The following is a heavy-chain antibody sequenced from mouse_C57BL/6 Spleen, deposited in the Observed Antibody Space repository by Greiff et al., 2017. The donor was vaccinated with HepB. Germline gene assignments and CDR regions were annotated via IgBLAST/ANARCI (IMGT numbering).Heavy chain of an antibody. Sequence: QVQLQQPGAELVKPGASVKLSCKASGYTFTSYWMQWVKQRPGQGLEWIGEIDPSDSYTNYNQKFKGKATLTVDTSSSTAYMQLSSLTSEDSAVYYCARYGGPMMVRVFFDYWGQGTTLTVSS. CDR1: GYTFTSYW. CDR2: IDPSDSYT. CDR3: ARYGGPMMVRVFFDY. V-gene: IGHV1-50*01. D-gene: IGHD2-3*01. J-gene: IGHJ2*01.